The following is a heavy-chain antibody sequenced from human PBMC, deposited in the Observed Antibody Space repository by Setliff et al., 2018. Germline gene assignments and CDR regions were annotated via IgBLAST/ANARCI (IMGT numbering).Heavy chain of an antibody. J-gene: IGHJ4*02. CDR1: GFTFSSYW. V-gene: IGHV3-7*01. CDR3: ARDYYDSRGYYDYFDY. D-gene: IGHD3-22*01. CDR2: IKQDGSEK. Sequence: GGSLRLSCAASGFTFSSYWMSWVRQAPGKGLEWVANIKQDGSEKYYVDSVKGRFTISRDNAKNSLYLQMNSLRAEDTAVYYCARDYYDSRGYYDYFDYWGQGTLVTVSS.